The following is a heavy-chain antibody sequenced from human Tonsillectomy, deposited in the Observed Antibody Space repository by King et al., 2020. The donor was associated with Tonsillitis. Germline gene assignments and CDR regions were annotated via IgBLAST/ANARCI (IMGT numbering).Heavy chain of an antibody. CDR1: VFTFGSYA. CDR3: AIQKMPIGYT. CDR2: MCGNSVST. D-gene: IGHD1-1*01. V-gene: IGHV3-23*04. Sequence: VQLVESGGSLVQPGGSLRLSCAASVFTFGSYAMSWVRQAPGKGLEWVSAMCGNSVSTYYGASVKGRFTISRDNSKNTLYLQMNSLRADDTAVYYCAIQKMPIGYTWGQGTLVTVSS. J-gene: IGHJ4*02.